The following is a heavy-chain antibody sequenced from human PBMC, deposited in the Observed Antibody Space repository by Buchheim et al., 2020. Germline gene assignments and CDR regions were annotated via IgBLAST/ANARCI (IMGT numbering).Heavy chain of an antibody. J-gene: IGHJ4*02. V-gene: IGHV3-30-3*01. Sequence: QVQLVESGGGVVQPGRSLRLSYAASGFTFSSYAMHWVRQAPGKGLEWVAVISYDGSNKYYADSVKGRFTISRDNSKNTLYLQMNSLRAEDTAVYYCARAGYGDYVETDYWGQGTL. D-gene: IGHD4-17*01. CDR2: ISYDGSNK. CDR3: ARAGYGDYVETDY. CDR1: GFTFSSYA.